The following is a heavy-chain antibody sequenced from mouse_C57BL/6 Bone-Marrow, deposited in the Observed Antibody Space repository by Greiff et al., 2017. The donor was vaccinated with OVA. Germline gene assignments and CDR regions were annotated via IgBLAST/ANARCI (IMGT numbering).Heavy chain of an antibody. CDR1: GYTFTSYW. V-gene: IGHV1-61*01. D-gene: IGHD2-3*01. CDR2: IYPSDSET. CDR3: ASGRLLRAY. Sequence: QVQLQQPGAELVRPGSSVKLSCKASGYTFTSYWMDWVKQRPGQGLEWIGNIYPSDSETHYNQKFKDKAISTVDKSSSTAYMQLSSLTAEDSAVNDCASGRLLRAYWGQGTLVTVSA. J-gene: IGHJ3*01.